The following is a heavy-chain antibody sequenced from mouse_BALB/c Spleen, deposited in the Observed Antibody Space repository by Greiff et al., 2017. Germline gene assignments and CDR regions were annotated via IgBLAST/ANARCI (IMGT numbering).Heavy chain of an antibody. J-gene: IGHJ4*01. Sequence: DVMLVESGGDLVKPGGSLKLSCAASGFTFSSYGMSWVRQTPDKRLEWVATISSGGSYTYYPDSVKGRFTISRDNAKNTLYLQMSSLKSEDTAMYYCARQKGYYAMDYWGQGTSVTVSS. V-gene: IGHV5-6*02. CDR1: GFTFSSYG. CDR3: ARQKGYYAMDY. CDR2: ISSGGSYT.